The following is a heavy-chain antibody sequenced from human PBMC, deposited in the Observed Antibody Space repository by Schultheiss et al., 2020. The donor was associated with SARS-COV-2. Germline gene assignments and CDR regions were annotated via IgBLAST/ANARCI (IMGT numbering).Heavy chain of an antibody. V-gene: IGHV3-48*03. Sequence: GGSLRLSCAASGFTFSSYEMNWVRQAPGKGLEWVSYISSSGSTIYYADSVKGRFTISRDNAKHTLYLQMNSLRAEDTAVYYCARTLGGDCYFGFDPWGQGTLVTVSS. D-gene: IGHD2-21*02. J-gene: IGHJ5*02. CDR1: GFTFSSYE. CDR3: ARTLGGDCYFGFDP. CDR2: ISSSGSTI.